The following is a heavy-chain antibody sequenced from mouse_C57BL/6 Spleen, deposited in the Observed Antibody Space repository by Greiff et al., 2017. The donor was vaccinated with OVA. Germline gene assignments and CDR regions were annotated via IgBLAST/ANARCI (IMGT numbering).Heavy chain of an antibody. CDR1: GYTFTSYW. Sequence: VQLQQPGAELVRPGSSVKLSCKASGYTFTSYWMDWVKQRPGQGLEWIGNIYPSDSETHYNQKFKDKATLTVDKSSSTAYMQLSSLTSEDSAVYYCAILPFFAYWGQGTLVTVSA. D-gene: IGHD2-1*01. V-gene: IGHV1-61*01. CDR3: AILPFFAY. J-gene: IGHJ3*01. CDR2: IYPSDSET.